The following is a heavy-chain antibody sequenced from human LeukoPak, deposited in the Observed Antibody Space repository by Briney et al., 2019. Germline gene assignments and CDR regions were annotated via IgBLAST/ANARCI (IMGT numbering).Heavy chain of an antibody. CDR3: ARARPSMWIDY. CDR2: ISYDGSDK. Sequence: GGSLRLSCAASGFTFSSYAMYWVRQAPGKGLEWVAVISYDGSDKFYAESVKGRFTISRDSSKNTLYLQMNSLRPEDTAVYYCARARPSMWIDYWGQGTLVTVSS. J-gene: IGHJ4*02. D-gene: IGHD5-12*01. CDR1: GFTFSSYA. V-gene: IGHV3-30*04.